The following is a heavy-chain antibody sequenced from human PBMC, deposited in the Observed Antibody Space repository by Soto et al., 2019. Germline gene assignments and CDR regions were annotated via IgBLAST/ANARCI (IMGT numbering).Heavy chain of an antibody. V-gene: IGHV4-39*01. D-gene: IGHD6-19*01. CDR3: ASVAGRANWFDP. J-gene: IGHJ5*02. CDR1: GGSISSSSYY. CDR2: IYYSGST. Sequence: SETLSLTCTVSGGSISSSSYYWGWIRQPPGKGLEWIGSIYYSGSTYYNPSLKSRVTISVDTSKNQFPLKLSSVTAADTAVYYCASVAGRANWFDPWGQGTLVTVSS.